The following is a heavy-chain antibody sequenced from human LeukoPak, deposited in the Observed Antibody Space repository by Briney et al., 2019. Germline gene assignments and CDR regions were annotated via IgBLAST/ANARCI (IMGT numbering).Heavy chain of an antibody. J-gene: IGHJ4*02. D-gene: IGHD3-10*01. CDR2: MNPNSGNT. Sequence: ASVKVSCKASGYTFTSYDINWVRQATGQGLEWMGWMNPNSGNTGYAQKFQGRVTITRNTSISTAYMELSSLRSEDTAVYYCARIYGSGSYDDYWGQGTLVTVSS. V-gene: IGHV1-8*03. CDR1: GYTFTSYD. CDR3: ARIYGSGSYDDY.